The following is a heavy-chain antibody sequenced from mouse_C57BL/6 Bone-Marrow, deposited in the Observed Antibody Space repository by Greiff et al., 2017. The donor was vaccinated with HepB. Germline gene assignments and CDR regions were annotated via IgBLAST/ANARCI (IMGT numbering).Heavy chain of an antibody. V-gene: IGHV1-26*01. J-gene: IGHJ2*01. Sequence: EVQLQQSGPELVKPGASVKISCKASGYTFTDYYMNWVKQSHGKSLEWIGDINPNNGGTSYNQKFKGKATLTVDKSSSTAYMELLSLTSEDSAVYYCAYYGKGYWGQGTTLTVSS. CDR2: INPNNGGT. CDR3: AYYGKGY. D-gene: IGHD1-2*01. CDR1: GYTFTDYY.